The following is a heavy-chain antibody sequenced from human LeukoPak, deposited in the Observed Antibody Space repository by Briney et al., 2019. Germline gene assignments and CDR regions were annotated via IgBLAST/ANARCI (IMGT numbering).Heavy chain of an antibody. V-gene: IGHV4-59*01. CDR2: IYYTGRT. D-gene: IGHD6-19*01. CDR3: ARARSRRIEVDEGNFDY. CDR1: GGSISSYY. Sequence: SETLSLTCTVSGGSISSYYWNWIRQPPGKGLEWIGYIYYTGRTNYNSSLESRVTISVDMSKNQVSLKLRSLTAADTAMYYCARARSRRIEVDEGNFDYWGQGTRVTVSS. J-gene: IGHJ4*02.